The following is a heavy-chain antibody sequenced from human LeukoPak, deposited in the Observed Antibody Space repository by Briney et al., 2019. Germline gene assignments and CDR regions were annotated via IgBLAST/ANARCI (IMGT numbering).Heavy chain of an antibody. D-gene: IGHD6-19*01. CDR3: ARAEKIAVAGMGYYFDY. CDR2: INWNGGST. V-gene: IGHV3-20*04. CDR1: GFTFDDYG. Sequence: PGGSLRLSCAASGFTFDDYGMSWVRQAPGKGLEWVSGINWNGGSTGYADSVKGRFTISRDNSKNTLYLQMNSLRAEDTAVYYCARAEKIAVAGMGYYFDYWGQGTLVTVSS. J-gene: IGHJ4*02.